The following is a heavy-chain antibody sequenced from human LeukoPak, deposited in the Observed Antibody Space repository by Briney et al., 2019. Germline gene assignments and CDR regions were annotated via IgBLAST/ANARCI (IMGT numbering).Heavy chain of an antibody. Sequence: ASVKVSCKASGGTFSSHAIAWVRQAPGQGPEWMGGIIPISGTANYAQKFQGRVTITTDESTNTAYMELSSLTSDDTAVYYCARGLQYQLLKALGYYYMDVWGEGTTVTVSS. CDR1: GGTFSSHA. D-gene: IGHD2-2*01. CDR2: IIPISGTA. J-gene: IGHJ6*03. V-gene: IGHV1-69*05. CDR3: ARGLQYQLLKALGYYYMDV.